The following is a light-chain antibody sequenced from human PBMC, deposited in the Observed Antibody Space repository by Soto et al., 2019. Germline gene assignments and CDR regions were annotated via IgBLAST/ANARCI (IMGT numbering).Light chain of an antibody. CDR2: LAS. CDR1: QSLLHSNGYNY. J-gene: IGKJ1*01. V-gene: IGKV2-28*01. Sequence: EIVMTQSPLSLSVTPGEPAYISCRASQSLLHSNGYNYLDWYVQKPGQSPQLLINLASNRASGVPDNFSGSGTGTDFTLNIRRVEAEDVGIYYCMQALQTPWTFGQGTKVDIK. CDR3: MQALQTPWT.